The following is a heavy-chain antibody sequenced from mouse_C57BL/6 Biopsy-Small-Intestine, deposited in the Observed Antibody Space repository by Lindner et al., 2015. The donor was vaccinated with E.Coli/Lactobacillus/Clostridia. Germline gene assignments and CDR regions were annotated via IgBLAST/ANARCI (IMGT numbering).Heavy chain of an antibody. CDR1: GEMSARYG. Sequence: SVKVSCKASGEMSARYGITWVRQATGQGLEWMGSISSYNGKTNYAQRVQGRVTMTMDTSTNTAYMELRSLRSDDTAIYYCGSSYIVFGVIGPPDYWGQGTLVTVSS. CDR2: ISSYNGKT. V-gene: IGHV1S61*01. J-gene: IGHJ4*01. D-gene: IGHD2-12*01. CDR3: GSSYIVFGVIGPPDY.